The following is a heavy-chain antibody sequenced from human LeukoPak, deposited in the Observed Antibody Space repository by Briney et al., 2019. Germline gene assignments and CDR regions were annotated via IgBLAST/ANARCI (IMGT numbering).Heavy chain of an antibody. CDR3: AKDPLYHYYDSSGPPVMYFDY. D-gene: IGHD3-22*01. Sequence: GGSLRLSCAASGFTFSSYAMSWVRQAPGKGLEWVSAISGSGGSTYYADSVKGRFTISRDNSKNTLYLQMNSLRAEDTAVYYCAKDPLYHYYDSSGPPVMYFDYWGQGTLVTVSS. CDR2: ISGSGGST. J-gene: IGHJ4*02. CDR1: GFTFSSYA. V-gene: IGHV3-23*01.